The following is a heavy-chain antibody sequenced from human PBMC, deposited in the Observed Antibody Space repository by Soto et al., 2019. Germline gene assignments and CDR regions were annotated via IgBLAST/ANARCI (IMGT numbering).Heavy chain of an antibody. CDR1: GFTVSNTY. D-gene: IGHD2-2*01. CDR3: ARALPVAKGGFDP. CDR2: IYTAGGT. V-gene: IGHV3-53*01. J-gene: IGHJ5*02. Sequence: GGSLRLSCAASGFTVSNTYMTWVRQPPGKGLECVSVIYTAGGTNYADSVKGRFIISRDNSKNTLYLQMNSLRAEDTAVYYCARALPVAKGGFDPWGQGTLGTAPQ.